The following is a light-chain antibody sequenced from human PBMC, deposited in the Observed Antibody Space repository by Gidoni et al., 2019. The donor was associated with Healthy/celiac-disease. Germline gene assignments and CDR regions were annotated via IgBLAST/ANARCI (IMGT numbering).Light chain of an antibody. CDR1: KLGDKY. Sequence: SYALTQPPSVSVSPGQTASITCSGDKLGDKYACWYQQKPGQSPVLVIYQDSKRPSGIPERFSGSNSGNTATLTISGTQAMDEADYYSQAWDSSTYVVFGGGTKLTVL. V-gene: IGLV3-1*01. CDR2: QDS. CDR3: QAWDSSTYVV. J-gene: IGLJ2*01.